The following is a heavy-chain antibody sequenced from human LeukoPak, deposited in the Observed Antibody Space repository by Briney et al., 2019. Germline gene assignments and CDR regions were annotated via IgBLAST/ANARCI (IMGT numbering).Heavy chain of an antibody. V-gene: IGHV3-23*01. J-gene: IGHJ4*02. Sequence: PGGSLRLSCAASGFTFSSYAMSWVRQAPGKGLEWVSRISSSGISTFYADSVKGRFTISRDNAKNSLYLQMNSLRAEDTAVYYCARDFTNGIGGQGTLVTVSS. D-gene: IGHD2-8*01. CDR3: ARDFTNGI. CDR1: GFTFSSYA. CDR2: ISSSGIST.